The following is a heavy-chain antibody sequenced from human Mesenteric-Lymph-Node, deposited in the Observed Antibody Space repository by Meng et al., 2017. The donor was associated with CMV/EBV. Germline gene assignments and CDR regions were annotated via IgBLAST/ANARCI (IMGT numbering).Heavy chain of an antibody. Sequence: GGSLKISCAASGFTFDDYGMSWVRQAPGKGLEWVSGINWNGGSTGYADSVKGRFTISRDNAKNSLYLQMNSLRAEDTALYYCARDHEYYGMDVWGQGTTVTVSS. CDR3: ARDHEYYGMDV. J-gene: IGHJ6*02. CDR2: INWNGGST. CDR1: GFTFDDYG. V-gene: IGHV3-20*04.